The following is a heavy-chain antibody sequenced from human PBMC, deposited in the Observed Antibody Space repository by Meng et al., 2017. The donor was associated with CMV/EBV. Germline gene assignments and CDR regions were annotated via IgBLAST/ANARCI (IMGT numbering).Heavy chain of an antibody. CDR2: INSDGSST. CDR3: ARNVDYGMDV. Sequence: GGSLRLSCAASGFTFSSYCMNWVRQAPGKGLVWVSRINSDGSSTSYADSVKGRFTISRDNAKNTLYLQINSLRAEGTAVYYCARNVDYGMDVWGQGTTVTVSS. V-gene: IGHV3-74*01. J-gene: IGHJ6*02. CDR1: GFTFSSYC. D-gene: IGHD5-12*01.